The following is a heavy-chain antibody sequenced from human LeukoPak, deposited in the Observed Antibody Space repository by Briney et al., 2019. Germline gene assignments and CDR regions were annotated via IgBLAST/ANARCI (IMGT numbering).Heavy chain of an antibody. Sequence: SETLSLTCTVSGGSISSYYWSWIRQPPGKGLEWIGYIYYSGSTNYNPSLKSRVTISVDTSKNQFSLKLSSVTAADTAVYYCARGGGSSSWYYYGMDVWGKGTTDTVSS. CDR3: ARGGGSSSWYYYGMDV. D-gene: IGHD6-13*01. CDR2: IYYSGST. J-gene: IGHJ6*04. V-gene: IGHV4-59*01. CDR1: GGSISSYY.